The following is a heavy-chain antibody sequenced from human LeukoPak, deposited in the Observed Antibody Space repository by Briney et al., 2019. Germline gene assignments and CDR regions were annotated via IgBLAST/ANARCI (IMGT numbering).Heavy chain of an antibody. CDR3: ARTHLTYSYGPFGY. CDR1: GFTFGSYA. D-gene: IGHD5-18*01. Sequence: GGSLRLSCAASGFTFGSYAMHWVRQAPGKGLEWVAVISYDGSNKYYADSVKGRFTISRDNSKNTLYLQMNSLRAEDTAVYYCARTHLTYSYGPFGYWGQGTLVTVSS. CDR2: ISYDGSNK. V-gene: IGHV3-30-3*01. J-gene: IGHJ4*02.